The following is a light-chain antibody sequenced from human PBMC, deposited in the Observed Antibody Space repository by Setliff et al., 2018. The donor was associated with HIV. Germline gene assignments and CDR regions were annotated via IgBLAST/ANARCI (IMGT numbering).Light chain of an antibody. J-gene: IGKJ2*01. CDR2: WAS. CDR1: QTVLISTTNKNY. V-gene: IGKV4-1*01. Sequence: DIVMTQSSDSLAVFLGERATINCKSSQTVLISTTNKNYLAWYQQESGQPPKLHISWASTRESGVPDRLSGSVSGTDFTLTISSLQAEDVAIYYCQQYYSTPYTVGQGTKVDVK. CDR3: QQYYSTPYT.